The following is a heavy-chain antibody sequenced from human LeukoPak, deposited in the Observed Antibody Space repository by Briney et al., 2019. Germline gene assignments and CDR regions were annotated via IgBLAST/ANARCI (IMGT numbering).Heavy chain of an antibody. V-gene: IGHV3-13*04. CDR2: IGTTGDT. D-gene: IGHD3-22*01. J-gene: IGHJ3*02. CDR3: ARGLYYYDSSGYYGDTFDI. CDR1: GFTFSSYD. Sequence: GGSLRLSCAASGFTFSSYDMRWVRQPTGKGLEWVSGIGTTGDTYYPGSVKGRFTISRENAKNALYLQMNSLRAGNTAVYYCARGLYYYDSSGYYGDTFDIWGQGTMVIVSS.